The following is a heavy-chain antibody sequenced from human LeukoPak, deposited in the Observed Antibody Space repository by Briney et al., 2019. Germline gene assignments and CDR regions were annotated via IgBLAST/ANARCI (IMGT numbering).Heavy chain of an antibody. V-gene: IGHV3-30*02. CDR1: GFTISSYG. CDR2: IRYDGSYK. Sequence: GGSLRLSCAASGFTISSYGMHWVRQAPGKWLEWVAFIRYDGSYKNYADSVKGRFTISRDISKSTLYLQMNSLRAADTAVYYCAKDGGVRGPDYYYLDVWGKGTTVTISS. D-gene: IGHD3-10*01. CDR3: AKDGGVRGPDYYYLDV. J-gene: IGHJ6*03.